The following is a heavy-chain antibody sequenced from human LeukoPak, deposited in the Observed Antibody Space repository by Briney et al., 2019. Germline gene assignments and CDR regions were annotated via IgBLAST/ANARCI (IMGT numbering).Heavy chain of an antibody. D-gene: IGHD3-10*01. J-gene: IGHJ4*02. CDR3: ARTYYYGSGSRYYFDY. CDR1: GGSISSYY. Sequence: SETLSLTCTVSGGSISSYYWSWIRQPPGRGLEWIGYIYCSGSTNYNPSLKSRVTISVDTSKNQFSLKLSSVTAADTAVYSCARTYYYGSGSRYYFDYWGQGTLVTVSS. V-gene: IGHV4-4*08. CDR2: IYCSGST.